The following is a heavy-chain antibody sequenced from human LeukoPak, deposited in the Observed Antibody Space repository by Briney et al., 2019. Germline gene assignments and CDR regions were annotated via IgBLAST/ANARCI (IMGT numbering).Heavy chain of an antibody. J-gene: IGHJ5*02. V-gene: IGHV1-2*02. CDR1: GYTFTGYH. D-gene: IGHD6-6*01. Sequence: GASVKVSCKASGYTFTGYHIHWVRQAPGQGLEWMGWIHPGTGDTSYTRKFQGRVTMTRDTSINTAYLELSGLKSNDTAVYYCARKGAEYSRSPLLNAWFDPWGQGTLITVSS. CDR2: IHPGTGDT. CDR3: ARKGAEYSRSPLLNAWFDP.